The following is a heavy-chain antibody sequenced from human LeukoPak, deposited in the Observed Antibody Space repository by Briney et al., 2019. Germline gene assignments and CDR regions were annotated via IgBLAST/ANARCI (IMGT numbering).Heavy chain of an antibody. CDR2: IYSGGST. Sequence: GGSLRLSCAASGFTVSSNYMSWVRQAPGKGLEWVSVIYSGGSTYYADSVKGRFTISRDNSKNTLYLQMNSLRAEDTAVYYCAKANSITIFGVISPVDYWGQGTLVTVSS. J-gene: IGHJ4*02. V-gene: IGHV3-53*01. CDR1: GFTVSSNY. CDR3: AKANSITIFGVISPVDY. D-gene: IGHD3-3*01.